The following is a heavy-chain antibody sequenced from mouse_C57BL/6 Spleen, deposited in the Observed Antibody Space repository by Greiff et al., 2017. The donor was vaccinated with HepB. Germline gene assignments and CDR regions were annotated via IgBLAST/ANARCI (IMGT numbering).Heavy chain of an antibody. J-gene: IGHJ2*01. Sequence: EVQLVESGGGLVQPGGSMKLSCVASGFTFSNYWMNWVRQSPEKGLEWVAQIRLKSDNYATHYAESVKGRFTISRDDSKSSVYLQMNNLRAEDTGIYYCTREMGWLPHDYWGQGTTLTVSS. D-gene: IGHD2-3*01. V-gene: IGHV6-3*01. CDR2: IRLKSDNYAT. CDR1: GFTFSNYW. CDR3: TREMGWLPHDY.